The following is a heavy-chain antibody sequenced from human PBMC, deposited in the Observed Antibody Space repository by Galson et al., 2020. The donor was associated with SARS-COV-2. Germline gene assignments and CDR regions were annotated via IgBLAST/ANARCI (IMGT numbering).Heavy chain of an antibody. J-gene: IGHJ4*02. CDR2: ISYDGSNK. CDR1: GFTFSSYA. Sequence: QLGESLKISCAASGFTFSSYAMHWVRQAPGKGLEWVAVISYDGSNKYYADSVKGRFTISRDNSKNTLYLQMNSLRAEDTAVYYCARDSGGNSDYWGQGTLVTVSS. V-gene: IGHV3-30*04. CDR3: ARDSGGNSDY. D-gene: IGHD2-15*01.